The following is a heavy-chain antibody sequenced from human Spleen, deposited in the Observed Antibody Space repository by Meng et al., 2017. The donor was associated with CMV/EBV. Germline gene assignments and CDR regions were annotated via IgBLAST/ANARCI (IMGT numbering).Heavy chain of an antibody. CDR2: LYASDST. J-gene: IGHJ5*02. V-gene: IGHV3-66*04. CDR3: AKQALGAQYNWFDP. D-gene: IGHD4/OR15-4a*01. Sequence: CAGSGFTLGGNYMAWVRQAPGDGLEWVSFLYASDSTYYAASVKDRFTISRDNSLNTLYLQMTSLRADDTGVYFCAKQALGAQYNWFDPWGQGILVTVSS. CDR1: GFTLGGNY.